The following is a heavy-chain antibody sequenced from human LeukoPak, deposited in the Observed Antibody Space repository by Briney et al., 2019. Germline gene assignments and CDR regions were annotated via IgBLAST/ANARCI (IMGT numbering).Heavy chain of an antibody. Sequence: GRSLRLSCAASGFTFDDYAMHWVRQAPGKGLEWVSGISWNSGSIGYADSVKGRFTISRDNAKNSLYLQMNSLRAEDTALYYCAKDGSSPHQRLVLRVLYYFDYWGQGTLVTVSS. J-gene: IGHJ4*02. CDR1: GFTFDDYA. V-gene: IGHV3-9*01. D-gene: IGHD6-13*01. CDR3: AKDGSSPHQRLVLRVLYYFDY. CDR2: ISWNSGSI.